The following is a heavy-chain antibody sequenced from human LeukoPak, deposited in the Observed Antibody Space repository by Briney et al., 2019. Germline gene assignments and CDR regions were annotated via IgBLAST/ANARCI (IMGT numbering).Heavy chain of an antibody. Sequence: PSETLSLTCTVSGGSLSSGGYYWSWIRQHPGKGLEWIGYIYYSGSTYYNPSLKSRVTISVDTSKNQFSLKLSSVTAADTAVYYCARARANPTYGSGTNDAFDIWGQGTMVTVSS. CDR1: GGSLSSGGYY. D-gene: IGHD3-10*01. J-gene: IGHJ3*02. CDR3: ARARANPTYGSGTNDAFDI. V-gene: IGHV4-31*03. CDR2: IYYSGST.